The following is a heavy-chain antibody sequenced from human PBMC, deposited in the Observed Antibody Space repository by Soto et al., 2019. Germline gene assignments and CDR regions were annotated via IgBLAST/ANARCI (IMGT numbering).Heavy chain of an antibody. V-gene: IGHV4-31*03. J-gene: IGHJ4*02. CDR2: IYYSGST. D-gene: IGHD2-8*02. CDR3: ARDSPFRIRVLDPTRYFDY. Sequence: SETLSLTCTVSGGSISSGGYYWSWIRQHPGKGLEWIGYIYYSGSTYYNPSLKSRVTISVDTSKNLFSLKLSSVTAADTAVYYCARDSPFRIRVLDPTRYFDYWGQGTLVTVSS. CDR1: GGSISSGGYY.